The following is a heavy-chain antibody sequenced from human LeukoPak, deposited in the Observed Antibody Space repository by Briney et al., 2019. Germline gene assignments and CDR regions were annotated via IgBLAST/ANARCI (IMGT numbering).Heavy chain of an antibody. CDR2: INPNSGGT. J-gene: IGHJ6*03. CDR1: GYTFTGYY. Sequence: ASVKVSCKASGYTFTGYYIHWVRQAPGQGLEWMGWINPNSGGTNYAQKFQGRVTMTRDTSISTAYMELSRLRSDDTAVYYCARDYHNYYYMDVWGKGTTVTVSS. V-gene: IGHV1-2*02. CDR3: ARDYHNYYYMDV.